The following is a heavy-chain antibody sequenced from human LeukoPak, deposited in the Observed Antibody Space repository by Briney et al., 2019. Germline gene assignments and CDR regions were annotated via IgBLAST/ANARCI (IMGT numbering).Heavy chain of an antibody. V-gene: IGHV1-46*01. CDR2: INPSGGST. Sequence: GASVKVSCKASGYTFTSYYMHWVRQAPGQGLEWMGIINPSGGSTSYAQKFQGRVTMTRDTSTSTVYMELSSLRSEDTAVYYCARDYKWDGSSSNYYYGMDVWGQGTTVTVSS. J-gene: IGHJ6*02. CDR3: ARDYKWDGSSSNYYYGMDV. D-gene: IGHD6-13*01. CDR1: GYTFTSYY.